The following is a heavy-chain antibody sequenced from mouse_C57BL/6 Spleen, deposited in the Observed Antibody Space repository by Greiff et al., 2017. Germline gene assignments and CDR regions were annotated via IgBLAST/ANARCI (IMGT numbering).Heavy chain of an antibody. CDR1: GYAFSSYW. V-gene: IGHV1-80*01. J-gene: IGHJ2*01. CDR2: IYPGDGDT. D-gene: IGHD4-1*01. Sequence: VQLQQSGAELVKPGASVKISCKASGYAFSSYWMNWVKQRHGKGLEWIGQIYPGDGDTNYNGKFKGKATLTADKSSSTAYRQLSSLASEDSAVYFCARKLTGTYYFDYWGQGTTLTVSS. CDR3: ARKLTGTYYFDY.